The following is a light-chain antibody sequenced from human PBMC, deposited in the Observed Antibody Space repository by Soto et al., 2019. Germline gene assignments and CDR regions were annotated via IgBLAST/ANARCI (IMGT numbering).Light chain of an antibody. V-gene: IGKV1-5*01. CDR2: NAS. Sequence: DIQMTQSPSTLSASVGDRVTITCRAGQSISFYLAWYQQKPGKAPKVLIWNASTLHRGVPSRFSGSESGTEFTLTISSLQPDDFATYYCQQYNYYSTWTFGQGTRLEIK. CDR3: QQYNYYSTWT. J-gene: IGKJ5*01. CDR1: QSISFY.